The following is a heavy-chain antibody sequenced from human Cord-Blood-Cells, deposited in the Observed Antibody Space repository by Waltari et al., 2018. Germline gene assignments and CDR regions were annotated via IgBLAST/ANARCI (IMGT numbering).Heavy chain of an antibody. Sequence: QVQLQQWGAGLLKPSETLSLTCAVYGGSFSGYYWSWIRQPPGKGLEWIGEINHSGSTNYNPARKGRVTKSVDTSKNQFSLKLSSVTAADTAVYYCARGLGFLEWLYYYYYMDVWGKGTTVTVSS. CDR3: ARGLGFLEWLYYYYYMDV. J-gene: IGHJ6*03. V-gene: IGHV4-34*01. D-gene: IGHD3-3*01. CDR2: INHSGST. CDR1: GGSFSGYY.